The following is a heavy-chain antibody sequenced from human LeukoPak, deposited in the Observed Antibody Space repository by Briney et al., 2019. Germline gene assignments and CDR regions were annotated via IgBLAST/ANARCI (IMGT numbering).Heavy chain of an antibody. D-gene: IGHD3-16*02. CDR3: ASGYYDYVWGSYPLDY. CDR2: IIPIFGTA. J-gene: IGHJ4*02. CDR1: GGTFSSYA. V-gene: IGHV1-69*06. Sequence: ASVKVSCKASGGTFSSYAMSWVRQAPGQGLEWMGGIIPIFGTANYAQKFQGRVTITEDKSTSTAYMELSSLRSEDTAVYYCASGYYDYVWGSYPLDYWGQGTLVTVSS.